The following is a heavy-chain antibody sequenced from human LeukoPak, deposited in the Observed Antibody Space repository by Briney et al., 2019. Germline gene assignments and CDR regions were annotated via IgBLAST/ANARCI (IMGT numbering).Heavy chain of an antibody. CDR3: AREEGSDYYDSSGPSGGFDY. Sequence: PGRSLRLSCAASGFTFSSYAMHWVRLAPGKGLEWVAVISYDGSNKYYADSVKGRFTISRDNSKNTLYLQMNSLRAEDTAVYYCAREEGSDYYDSSGPSGGFDYWGQGTLVTVSS. V-gene: IGHV3-30-3*01. CDR2: ISYDGSNK. D-gene: IGHD3-22*01. CDR1: GFTFSSYA. J-gene: IGHJ4*02.